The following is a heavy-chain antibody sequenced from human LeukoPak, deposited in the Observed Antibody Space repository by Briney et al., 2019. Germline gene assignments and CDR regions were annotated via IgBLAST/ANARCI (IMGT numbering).Heavy chain of an antibody. J-gene: IGHJ4*02. Sequence: GGYLRLSCAASGFTFSSYAMSWVRQAPGKGLEWVSAISGSGGSTYYADSVKGRFTISRDNSKNTLYLQMNSLRAEDTAVYYCAKARSGWYRGGIDYWGQGTLVTVSS. V-gene: IGHV3-23*01. CDR2: ISGSGGST. CDR1: GFTFSSYA. CDR3: AKARSGWYRGGIDY. D-gene: IGHD6-19*01.